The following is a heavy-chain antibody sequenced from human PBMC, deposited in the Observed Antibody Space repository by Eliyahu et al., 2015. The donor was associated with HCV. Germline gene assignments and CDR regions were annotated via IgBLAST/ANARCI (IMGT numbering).Heavy chain of an antibody. CDR1: VFTVSSNF. V-gene: IGHV3-53*01. CDR2: IYSGGST. Sequence: EVLLLESGGGLIQPGGSLRLSCAVSVFTVSSNFMNWVRQAPGKGLXWVSVIYSGGSTYYADSVKXRFTISRDNSKNTLYLQMNSLRAEDTAVYYCARAVAGKMTFDIWGQGTMVTVSS. CDR3: ARAVAGKMTFDI. D-gene: IGHD6-19*01. J-gene: IGHJ3*02.